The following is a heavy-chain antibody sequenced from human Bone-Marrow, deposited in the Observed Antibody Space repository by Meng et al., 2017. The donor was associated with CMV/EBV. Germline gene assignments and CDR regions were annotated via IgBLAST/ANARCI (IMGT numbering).Heavy chain of an antibody. Sequence: SETLSLTCTVSGGSISSYYWSWIRQPPGKGLEWIGYIYYSGSTNYNPSLKSRVTISVDTSKNKFSLKLSSVTAADTAVYYCARNQAYYDFWSGYQHYYYGMDVWGQGTTVTVSS. CDR2: IYYSGST. V-gene: IGHV4-59*01. CDR3: ARNQAYYDFWSGYQHYYYGMDV. D-gene: IGHD3-3*01. J-gene: IGHJ6*02. CDR1: GGSISSYY.